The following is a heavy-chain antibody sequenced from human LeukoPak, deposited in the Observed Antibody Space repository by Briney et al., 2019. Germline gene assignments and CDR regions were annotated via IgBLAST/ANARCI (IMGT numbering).Heavy chain of an antibody. D-gene: IGHD6-25*01. V-gene: IGHV1-18*04. CDR1: GYTFTSYG. J-gene: IGHJ5*02. CDR3: ARDGELGAALGGASYFWLDP. CDR2: ISGKDGRT. Sequence: ASVKVSCKASGYTFTSYGFNWVRQAPGQGLEWMGWISGKDGRTRYAQKFQGRGTVTIDTSTSTAYMELRSLTSDDTAVYYCARDGELGAALGGASYFWLDPWGQGTLVTVSS.